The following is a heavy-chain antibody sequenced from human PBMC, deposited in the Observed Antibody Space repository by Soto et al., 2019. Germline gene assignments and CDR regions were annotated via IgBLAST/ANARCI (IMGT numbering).Heavy chain of an antibody. CDR1: GFSVSIY. V-gene: IGHV3-53*01. D-gene: IGHD5-12*01. CDR3: AGDYASGAYDF. CDR2: PSDRGTS. J-gene: IGHJ4*02. Sequence: GGSLRLSCAASGFSVSIYMSWVRQAPGKGLEWVSTPSDRGTSHYADSVTGRFSVSRDNSKNTLYLQMNGLRVDDTAIYYCAGDYASGAYDFRGQGTQVTVSS.